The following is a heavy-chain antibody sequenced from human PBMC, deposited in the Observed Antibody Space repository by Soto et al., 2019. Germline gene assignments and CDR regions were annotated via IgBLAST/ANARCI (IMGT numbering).Heavy chain of an antibody. CDR1: GFTFSSYG. CDR3: ERDRKVRGGTNWFDP. CDR2: IWYDGSNK. Sequence: GGSLRLSCAASGFTFSSYGMHWVRQAPGKGLEWVAVIWYDGSNKYYADSVKGRFTISRDNSKNTLYLQMNSLRAEDTAVYYCERDRKVRGGTNWFDPWGQGTLVNVSS. J-gene: IGHJ5*02. V-gene: IGHV3-33*01. D-gene: IGHD3-10*01.